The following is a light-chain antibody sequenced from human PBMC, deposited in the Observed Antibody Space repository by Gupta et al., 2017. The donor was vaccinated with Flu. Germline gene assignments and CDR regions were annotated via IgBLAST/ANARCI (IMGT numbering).Light chain of an antibody. J-gene: IGLJ1*01. CDR3: AAWDDSLNGYV. Sequence: QSVLTQPPSASGTPGQRVTISGSGSSSNIGSNTVNWYQQLPGTAPKLLIYSNNQRPSGVPDRFSGSKSGTSASLAISGLQSDDEADYYCAAWDDSLNGYVFGTGTKVTVL. CDR2: SNN. CDR1: SSNIGSNT. V-gene: IGLV1-44*01.